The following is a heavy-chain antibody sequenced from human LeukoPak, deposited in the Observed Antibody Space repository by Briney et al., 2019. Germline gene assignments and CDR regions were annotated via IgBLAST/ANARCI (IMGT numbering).Heavy chain of an antibody. D-gene: IGHD3-10*01. Sequence: KPSETLSLTCTVSGGSVSSGSYYWSWIRQPPGKGLEWIGYIYYSGSTNYNPSLKSRVTISVDTSKNQFSLKLSSVTAADTAVYYCARTHYGSGSHNWLDPWGQGTLVIVSS. V-gene: IGHV4-61*01. CDR1: GGSVSSGSYY. CDR3: ARTHYGSGSHNWLDP. J-gene: IGHJ5*02. CDR2: IYYSGST.